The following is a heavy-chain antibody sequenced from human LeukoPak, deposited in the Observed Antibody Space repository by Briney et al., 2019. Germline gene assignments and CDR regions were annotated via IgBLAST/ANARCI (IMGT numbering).Heavy chain of an antibody. V-gene: IGHV4-59*01. J-gene: IGHJ4*02. D-gene: IGHD1-1*01. CDR2: IHYTGST. Sequence: SETLSLTCTVSGDSISNYYWNWIRQPPGKGLEWIGYIHYTGSTNYNPSLKSRVTISTDTSKTQFSLKLNSVTAADTAVYYCARDQWGTGFDNWGQGTLVTVSS. CDR3: ARDQWGTGFDN. CDR1: GDSISNYY.